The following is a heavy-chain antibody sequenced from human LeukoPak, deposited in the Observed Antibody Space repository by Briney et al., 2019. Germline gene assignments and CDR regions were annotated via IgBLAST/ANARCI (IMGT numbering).Heavy chain of an antibody. CDR3: VLSMTWEAFDI. J-gene: IGHJ3*02. D-gene: IGHD2/OR15-2a*01. CDR2: ISTGSSTT. Sequence: GGSLRLSCAASEFAFSTYNMNWVRQAPGKGLEWVSYISTGSSTTYYADSVKGRYTISRDNVENSLYLQMNSLRAEDTAVYYCVLSMTWEAFDIWGQGTMVTVSS. CDR1: EFAFSTYN. V-gene: IGHV3-48*01.